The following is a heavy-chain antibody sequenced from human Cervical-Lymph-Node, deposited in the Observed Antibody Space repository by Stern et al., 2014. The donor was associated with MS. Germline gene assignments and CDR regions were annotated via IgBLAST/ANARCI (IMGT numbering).Heavy chain of an antibody. V-gene: IGHV3-33*01. D-gene: IGHD4-23*01. J-gene: IGHJ1*01. CDR3: AREGGNTAEYFQH. CDR1: GFTFSSFG. CDR2: IWYDGRNR. Sequence: VQLVESGGGVVQPGRSLRLSCAASGFTFSSFGIHWVRQAPGKGLEWLAIIWYDGRNRYYADPVKGRFTLSRDKSKSTLNIHINSLRAEDTAVYYCAREGGNTAEYFQHWGQGTLVTVSS.